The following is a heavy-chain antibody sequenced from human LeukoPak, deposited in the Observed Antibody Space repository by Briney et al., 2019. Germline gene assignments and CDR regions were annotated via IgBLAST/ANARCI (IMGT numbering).Heavy chain of an antibody. D-gene: IGHD2-15*01. J-gene: IGHJ3*02. CDR2: ISVDSNYL. CDR3: VRVHCSGGGCYERNDGLEI. CDR1: GFTFNTSS. Sequence: GGSLRLSCAPSGFTFNTSSMNWVRQAPGEGLEWVSSISVDSNYLYYVDSLRRRFTVSRDNTKNSLYLQMDSLRAEDTAVYYCVRVHCSGGGCYERNDGLEIWGQGTMVTVSS. V-gene: IGHV3-21*01.